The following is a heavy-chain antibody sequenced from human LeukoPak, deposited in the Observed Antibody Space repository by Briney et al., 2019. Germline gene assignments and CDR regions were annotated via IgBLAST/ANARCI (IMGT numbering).Heavy chain of an antibody. J-gene: IGHJ3*02. CDR1: GYTFTSYG. D-gene: IGHD2-2*01. Sequence: ASVKVSCKASGYTFTSYGISWVRQAPGQGLEWMGWISAYNGNTNYAQKLQGRVTMTTDTSTSTAYMELRSLRSDDTAVYYCAAVVVVVVPAAIPDAFDIWGQGTMVTVSS. CDR2: ISAYNGNT. V-gene: IGHV1-18*01. CDR3: AAVVVVVVPAAIPDAFDI.